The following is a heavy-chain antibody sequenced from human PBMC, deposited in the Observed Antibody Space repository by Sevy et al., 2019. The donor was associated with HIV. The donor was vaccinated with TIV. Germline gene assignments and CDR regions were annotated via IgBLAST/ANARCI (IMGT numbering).Heavy chain of an antibody. CDR3: ARDPSLNYSGYDPSFEY. J-gene: IGHJ4*02. CDR2: ISSSSSYI. Sequence: GGSLRLSCAASGFTFSSYSMNWVRQAPGKGLEWVSSISSSSSYIYYADSGKGRFTISRDNAKNSLYLQMNSLRAEDTAVYYCARDPSLNYSGYDPSFEYWGQGTLVTVSS. CDR1: GFTFSSYS. V-gene: IGHV3-21*03. D-gene: IGHD5-12*01.